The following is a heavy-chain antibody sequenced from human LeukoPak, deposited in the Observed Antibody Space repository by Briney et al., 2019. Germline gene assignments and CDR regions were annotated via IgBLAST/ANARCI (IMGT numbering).Heavy chain of an antibody. CDR3: AKAPVTSCRGAYCYPFDS. CDR2: TSSSDAGT. V-gene: IGHV3-23*01. D-gene: IGHD2-21*01. CDR1: GFTLSTYA. Sequence: GGSLRLSCAASGFTLSTYAMSWVRQTPGKGLEWVAVTSSSDAGTYHADSVRGRFTISRDNSKNTLYLQMNSLRAEDAAVYFCAKAPVTSCRGAYCYPFDSWGQGTLVTVSS. J-gene: IGHJ4*02.